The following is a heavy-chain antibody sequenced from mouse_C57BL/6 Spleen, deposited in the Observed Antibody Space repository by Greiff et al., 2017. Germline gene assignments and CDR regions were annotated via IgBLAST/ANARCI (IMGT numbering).Heavy chain of an antibody. D-gene: IGHD1-1*01. CDR2: INPNNGGT. J-gene: IGHJ1*03. CDR3: ARSTRITTVVVDWYFDV. V-gene: IGHV1-26*01. CDR1: GYTFTDYY. Sequence: EVQLQQSGPELVKPGASVKISCKASGYTFTDYYMNWVKQSHGKSLEWIGDINPNNGGTSYNQKFKGKATLTVDKSSSTAYMELRSLTSEDSSVYYCARSTRITTVVVDWYFDVWGTGTTVTVSS.